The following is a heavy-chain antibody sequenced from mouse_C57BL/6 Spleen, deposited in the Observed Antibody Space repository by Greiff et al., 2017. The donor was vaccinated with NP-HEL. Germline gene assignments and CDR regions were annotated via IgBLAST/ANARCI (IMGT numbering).Heavy chain of an antibody. Sequence: EVQLQQSGPELVKPGASVKISCKASGYTFTDYYMNWVKQSHGKSLEWIGDINPNNGGTSYNQKFKGKATLTVDKSSSTAYMELRSLTSEDSAVYYCARSLLWLRRGFAYWGQGTLVTVSA. J-gene: IGHJ3*01. CDR1: GYTFTDYY. CDR2: INPNNGGT. V-gene: IGHV1-26*01. D-gene: IGHD2-2*01. CDR3: ARSLLWLRRGFAY.